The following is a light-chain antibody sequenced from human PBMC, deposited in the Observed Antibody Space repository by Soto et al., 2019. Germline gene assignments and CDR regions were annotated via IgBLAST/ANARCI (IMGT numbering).Light chain of an antibody. CDR1: QSVSSN. Sequence: EIVMTQSPATLSVSPGERATLSCRASQSVSSNLAWYEQKPGQAPRLLIYGASTRATGIPAMFSGSGSGTEFTRTIRSLQSEDFAVLYSQQYNNWPPYTFGQGTKLEIK. V-gene: IGKV3-15*01. J-gene: IGKJ2*01. CDR3: QQYNNWPPYT. CDR2: GAS.